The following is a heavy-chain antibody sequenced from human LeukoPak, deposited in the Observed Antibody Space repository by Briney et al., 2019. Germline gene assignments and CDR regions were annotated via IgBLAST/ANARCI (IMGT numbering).Heavy chain of an antibody. CDR3: AKALGVEVPAASRWFDP. J-gene: IGHJ5*02. CDR2: IGGGGGE. V-gene: IGHV3-23*01. Sequence: GGSLRLSCAASGFTFNKYAMTWVRQVPGKGLEWVSTIGGGGGESYADSAKGRFTISRDNAKNTLYLEMTSLRAEDTALYYCAKALGVEVPAASRWFDPWGQGTLVTVSA. D-gene: IGHD2-2*01. CDR1: GFTFNKYA.